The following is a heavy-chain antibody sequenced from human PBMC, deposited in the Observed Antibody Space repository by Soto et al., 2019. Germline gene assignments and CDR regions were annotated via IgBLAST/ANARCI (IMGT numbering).Heavy chain of an antibody. J-gene: IGHJ5*02. Sequence: SETLSLTCIVSGGSISEKYWNWVRQPPGKGLEWIGLIFANGHTDYNPSLKSRVTMSVDASKNQFSLRLTSMTAADTAVYYCVASLAASGLNWLDPWGRGTMVTVSS. V-gene: IGHV4-4*07. CDR1: GGSISEKY. CDR2: IFANGHT. D-gene: IGHD6-13*01. CDR3: VASLAASGLNWLDP.